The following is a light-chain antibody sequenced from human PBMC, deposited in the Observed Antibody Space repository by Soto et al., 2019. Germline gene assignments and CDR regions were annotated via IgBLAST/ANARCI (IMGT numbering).Light chain of an antibody. Sequence: DIRMTQSPSSLSVSVGDGVTITCRASETINNYLNWYQQKPGRAPKLLIHAASTLQSGVPSRFSGSGSGTDLTLTISSLQPEDFATYSCQQSYTTPWTFGLGTKVDIK. CDR2: AAS. J-gene: IGKJ1*01. V-gene: IGKV1-39*01. CDR3: QQSYTTPWT. CDR1: ETINNY.